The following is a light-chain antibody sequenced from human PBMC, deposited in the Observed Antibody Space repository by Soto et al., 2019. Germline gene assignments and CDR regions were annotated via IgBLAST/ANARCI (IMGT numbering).Light chain of an antibody. CDR3: QQYSNWPPLYT. V-gene: IGKV3-15*01. CDR2: GAS. Sequence: EILMTQSPATRSVSPGVRATLSCRASQSVNINLAWYQQRPGQAPRLLIYGASSRATGIPARFSGSGSGTDFTLTISSLQSEEFAVYYCQQYSNWPPLYTFGHGTKLEIK. J-gene: IGKJ2*01. CDR1: QSVNIN.